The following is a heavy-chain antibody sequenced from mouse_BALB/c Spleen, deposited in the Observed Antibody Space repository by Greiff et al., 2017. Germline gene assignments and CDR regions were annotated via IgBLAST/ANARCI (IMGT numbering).Heavy chain of an antibody. D-gene: IGHD1-1*01. V-gene: IGHV1-7*01. CDR1: GYTFTSYW. J-gene: IGHJ4*01. CDR3: ARYGYGSSYAMDY. Sequence: QVQLQQSGAELAKPGASVKMSCKASGYTFTSYWMHWVKQRPGQGLEWIGYINPSTGYTEYNQKFKDKATLTADKSSSTAYMQLSSLTSEDSAVYYCARYGYGSSYAMDYWGQGTSVTVSS. CDR2: INPSTGYT.